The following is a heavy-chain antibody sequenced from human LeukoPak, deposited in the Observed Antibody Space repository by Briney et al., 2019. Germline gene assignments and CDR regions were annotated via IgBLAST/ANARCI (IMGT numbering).Heavy chain of an antibody. J-gene: IGHJ3*01. CDR2: IFHSGSI. D-gene: IGHD3-22*01. CDR1: GYSIISGFY. Sequence: SETLSLTCNVSGYSIISGFYWGWIRQSPGEGLEGIATIFHSGSIFYNPSLKGRVSLSVATSQNQFYLELNSVTAADTAVYYCARMAVSYYYDSSTYSPVAFDVWGQGTMVTVSS. CDR3: ARMAVSYYYDSSTYSPVAFDV. V-gene: IGHV4-38-2*02.